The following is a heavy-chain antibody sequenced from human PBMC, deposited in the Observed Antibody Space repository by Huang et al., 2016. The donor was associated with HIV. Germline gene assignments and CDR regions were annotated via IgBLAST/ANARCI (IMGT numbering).Heavy chain of an antibody. J-gene: IGHJ1*01. CDR3: ALKGDSSGWEYFRH. Sequence: QVKLVESGGGVVQPGRSLRLSCAASGVIFSNYGMDWFRQVQGKVLEWVALISYDGSNKYYTDSVKGRFSISRDNSKNTLYLQMNSLRAEDTAVYYCALKGDSSGWEYFRHWGQGTLVTVSS. CDR1: GVIFSNYG. D-gene: IGHD6-19*01. V-gene: IGHV3-30*03. CDR2: ISYDGSNK.